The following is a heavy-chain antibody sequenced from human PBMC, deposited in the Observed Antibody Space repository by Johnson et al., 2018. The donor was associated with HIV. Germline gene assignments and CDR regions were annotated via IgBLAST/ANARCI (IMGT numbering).Heavy chain of an antibody. CDR3: AKQNRGAFDI. V-gene: IGHV3-30-3*02. CDR1: GFTFSSYA. Sequence: QVQLVESGGGVVLPGGSLRLSCAASGFTFSSYAMHWVRQAPGKGLEWLAIISYDGSNKYYADSVKGRFTISRDNSKNTLYLQMNSLRAEDTAVYYCAKQNRGAFDIWGQGTMVTVSS. CDR2: ISYDGSNK. J-gene: IGHJ3*02.